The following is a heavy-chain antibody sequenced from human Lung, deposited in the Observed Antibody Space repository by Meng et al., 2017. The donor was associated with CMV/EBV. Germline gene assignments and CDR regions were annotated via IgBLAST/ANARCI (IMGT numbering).Heavy chain of an antibody. D-gene: IGHD2-2*01. CDR1: GGSVSSGGYY. V-gene: IGHV4-31*03. CDR3: ARLPFLPAAINKWFDP. CDR2: MFYSENT. J-gene: IGHJ5*02. Sequence: TXSLXXTVSGGSVSSGGYYWSWFRQHPGKGLEWLGYMFYSENTYYNPSLKSRLTISVDTSKNQFSLKMTSVTAADTAIYYCARLPFLPAAINKWFDPWXQGTLVTVSS.